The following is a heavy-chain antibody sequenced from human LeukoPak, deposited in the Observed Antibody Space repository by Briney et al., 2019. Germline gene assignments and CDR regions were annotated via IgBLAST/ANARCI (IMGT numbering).Heavy chain of an antibody. CDR2: IWYDGSNK. J-gene: IGHJ5*02. Sequence: GGSLRLSCSASGFTFSSHGMHWVRQAPGKGLEWVAVIWYDGSNKYYADSVKGRFTISRDNSKNTLYLQMNSLRAEDTAVYYCARVSLPYYYDSSGRYNWFDPWGQGTLVTVSS. CDR3: ARVSLPYYYDSSGRYNWFDP. V-gene: IGHV3-33*08. D-gene: IGHD3-22*01. CDR1: GFTFSSHG.